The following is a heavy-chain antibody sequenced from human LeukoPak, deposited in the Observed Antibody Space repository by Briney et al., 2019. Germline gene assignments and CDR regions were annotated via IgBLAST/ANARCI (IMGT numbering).Heavy chain of an antibody. CDR1: GLTFSSHW. D-gene: IGHD1-26*01. J-gene: IGHJ4*02. CDR3: GRDLGGRSGY. CDR2: INEDGRIT. V-gene: IGHV3-74*01. Sequence: PGGSLRLSCAASGLTFSSHWMHWVRQVPGEGLVWVSRINEDGRITNYADSVRGRFTVSRDNAKNTLYLQMNSLRAEDSAVYYCGRDLGGRSGYWGQGALVTVSS.